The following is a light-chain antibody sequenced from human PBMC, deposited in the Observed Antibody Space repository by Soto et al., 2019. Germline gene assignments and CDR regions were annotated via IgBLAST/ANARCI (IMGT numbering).Light chain of an antibody. V-gene: IGKV1-39*01. CDR2: AAS. J-gene: IGKJ3*01. CDR3: KQSSSAPLT. CDR1: QSVNTY. Sequence: DIQMTQSPSSLSASEGDRVTITCRASQSVNTYLNWYQHKPGKAPKLLIYAASSLQSGVPSRFSVSGSGTEFTLTISSLQPEDSAVYYCKQSSSAPLTFGPGTKVDI.